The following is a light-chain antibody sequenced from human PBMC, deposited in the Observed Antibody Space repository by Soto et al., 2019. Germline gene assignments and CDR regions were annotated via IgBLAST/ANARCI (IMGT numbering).Light chain of an antibody. CDR2: DAS. CDR3: QQRSQWPWT. Sequence: EIVLTQSPGTLSLSPGKRATLSCRASQSISSSYLAWYQQRPGQAPRLLIYDASNRATGIAARFSGGGSGTDFTLTISSPEPEDFAVYYCQQRSQWPWTFGQGTKVDIK. CDR1: QSISSSY. J-gene: IGKJ1*01. V-gene: IGKV3D-20*02.